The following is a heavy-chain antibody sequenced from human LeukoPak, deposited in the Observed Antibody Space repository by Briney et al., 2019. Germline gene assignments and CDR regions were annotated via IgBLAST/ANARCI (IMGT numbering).Heavy chain of an antibody. CDR2: IWYDGSNK. Sequence: PGRSLRLPCAASGFTFSSYGMHWVRQAPGKGLEWVAVIWYDGSNKYYADSVKGRFTISRDNSKNTLYLQMNSLRAEDTAVYCCAGGLWGSPQDYWGQGTLVTVSS. J-gene: IGHJ4*02. D-gene: IGHD3-16*01. V-gene: IGHV3-33*01. CDR3: AGGLWGSPQDY. CDR1: GFTFSSYG.